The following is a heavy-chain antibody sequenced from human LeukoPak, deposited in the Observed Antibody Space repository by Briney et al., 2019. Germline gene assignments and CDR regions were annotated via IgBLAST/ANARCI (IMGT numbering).Heavy chain of an antibody. CDR1: GGSFSGYY. V-gene: IGHV4-34*01. Sequence: SETLSLTCAVYGGSFSGYYWSWIRQPPGKGLEWIGEINHSGSTNYNPSLKSRVTISVDTSKNQFSLKLSSVTVADTAVYYCARARGAYYGSGSYYQSSSYFDYWGQGTLVTVSS. CDR2: INHSGST. D-gene: IGHD3-10*01. J-gene: IGHJ4*02. CDR3: ARARGAYYGSGSYYQSSSYFDY.